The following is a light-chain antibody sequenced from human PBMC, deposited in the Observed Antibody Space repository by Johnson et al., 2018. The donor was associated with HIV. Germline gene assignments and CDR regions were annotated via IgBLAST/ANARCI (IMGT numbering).Light chain of an antibody. CDR1: SSNIGNNY. CDR3: GTWDSSLSAGGANYG. J-gene: IGLJ1*01. V-gene: IGLV1-51*01. Sequence: QSVLTQPPSVSAAPGQKVTISCSGSSSNIGNNYVSWYQQFPGTAPKLLIYDNNRRPSGIPDRFSGSKSGTSATLGITGLQTGDEADDYCGTWDSSLSAGGANYGFGTGTKVTVL. CDR2: DNN.